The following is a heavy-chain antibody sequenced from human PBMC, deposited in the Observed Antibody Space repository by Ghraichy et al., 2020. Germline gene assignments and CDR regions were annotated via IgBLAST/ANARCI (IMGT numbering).Heavy chain of an antibody. CDR1: GYTFTSYY. V-gene: IGHV1-46*01. D-gene: IGHD6-13*01. J-gene: IGHJ6*02. Sequence: ASVKVSCKASGYTFTSYYMHWVRQAPGQGLEWMGIINPSGGSTSYAQKFQGRVTMTRDTSTSTVYMELSSLRSEDTAVYYCARDNQAGAPLHYYYGMDVWGQGTTVTVSS. CDR2: INPSGGST. CDR3: ARDNQAGAPLHYYYGMDV.